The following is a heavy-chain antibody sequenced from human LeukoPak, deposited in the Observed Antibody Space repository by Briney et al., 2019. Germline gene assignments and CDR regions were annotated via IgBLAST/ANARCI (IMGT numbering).Heavy chain of an antibody. CDR3: ARDLGYCTNGVCHTRFDY. V-gene: IGHV3-23*01. J-gene: IGHJ4*02. CDR1: RFTFSSYA. Sequence: GGSLRLSCAASRFTFSSYAMSWVRQAPGKGLEWVSAISGSGGSTYYADSVKGRFTISRDNSKNTPYLQMNSLRAEDTAVYYCARDLGYCTNGVCHTRFDYWGQGTLVAVSS. CDR2: ISGSGGST. D-gene: IGHD2-8*01.